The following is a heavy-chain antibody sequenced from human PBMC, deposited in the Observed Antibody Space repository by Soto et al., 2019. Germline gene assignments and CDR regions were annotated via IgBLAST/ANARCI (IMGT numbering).Heavy chain of an antibody. CDR3: VKVWGGYYVDD. J-gene: IGHJ4*02. Sequence: EVQLVESGGGLVQPGGSLRLSCSASGFSFSHYSMHWVRQAPGKELEYVSEISSNGGNTYYADSVKGRFTISRDNSKNTLYRQMLSVRAEDTSVYYCVKVWGGYYVDDWGQGALVIVSS. CDR2: ISSNGGNT. V-gene: IGHV3-64D*08. D-gene: IGHD7-27*01. CDR1: GFSFSHYS.